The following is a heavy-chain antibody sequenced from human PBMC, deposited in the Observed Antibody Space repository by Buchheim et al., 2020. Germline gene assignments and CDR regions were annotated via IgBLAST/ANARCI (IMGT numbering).Heavy chain of an antibody. CDR3: AGCISTSCYEYGRRNEALYYYYSMDV. CDR1: GGSISSYY. Sequence: QVQLQESGPGLVKPSETLSLTCTVSGGSISSYYWSWIRQPPGKGLEWIGYIYYSGSTNYNPSLKSRVTISVDTSKNQFSLKLSSVTAADTAVYYCAGCISTSCYEYGRRNEALYYYYSMDVWGQGTT. D-gene: IGHD2-2*01. J-gene: IGHJ6*02. CDR2: IYYSGST. V-gene: IGHV4-59*01.